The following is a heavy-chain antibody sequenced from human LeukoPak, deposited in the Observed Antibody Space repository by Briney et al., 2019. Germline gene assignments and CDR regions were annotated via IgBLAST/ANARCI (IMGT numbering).Heavy chain of an antibody. D-gene: IGHD5-24*01. CDR1: GFTFSSYA. CDR2: ISYDGSNK. J-gene: IGHJ4*02. Sequence: PGGSLRLSCAASGFTFSSYAMHWVRQAPGKGLEWVAVISYDGSNKYYADSVKGRFTISRDNSKNSLYLQMNSLRDEDTAVYYCAREEDGYNSYDYWGQGTLVTVSS. CDR3: AREEDGYNSYDY. V-gene: IGHV3-30-3*01.